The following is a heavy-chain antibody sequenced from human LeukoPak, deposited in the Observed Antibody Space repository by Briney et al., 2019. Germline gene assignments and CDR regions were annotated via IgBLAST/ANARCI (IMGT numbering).Heavy chain of an antibody. Sequence: SQTLSLTCAISGDSVSSNSNAWNWVRQSPSRGLEWLGRTYYRSKWFMDYAVSVKSRMTVNPDTTKNQFSLQLNSVTPEDTAVYYCVRARPKNPFDCRGQETVVTVSS. J-gene: IGHJ4*02. CDR1: GDSVSSNSNA. CDR3: VRARPKNPFDC. V-gene: IGHV6-1*01. D-gene: IGHD2/OR15-2a*01. CDR2: TYYRSKWFM.